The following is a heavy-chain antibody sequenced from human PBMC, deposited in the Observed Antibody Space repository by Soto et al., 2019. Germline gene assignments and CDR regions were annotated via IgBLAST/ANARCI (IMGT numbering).Heavy chain of an antibody. D-gene: IGHD6-6*01. Sequence: EVQLVESGGGLVQPGGSLRLSCAASGFTFSSYWMHWVRQAPGKGLVFVSRINSDGSNTNYADAVKGRFTISRDNANNTPYLELNSLRADDTAVYYCTRSGSSPYDYCMDVWGQGTTVTVSS. CDR2: INSDGSNT. CDR3: TRSGSSPYDYCMDV. CDR1: GFTFSSYW. V-gene: IGHV3-74*01. J-gene: IGHJ6*02.